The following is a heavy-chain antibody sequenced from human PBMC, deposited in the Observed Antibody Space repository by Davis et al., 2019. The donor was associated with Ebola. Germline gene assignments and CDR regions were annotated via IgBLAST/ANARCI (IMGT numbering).Heavy chain of an antibody. CDR3: ARHEPILLGRAGLVGYFDP. CDR2: VPFGGST. CDR1: GDYIKSSNYH. Sequence: MPSETLSLTCSVSGDYIKSSNYHWACIRPSPGKGLEWIGTVPFGGSTYYNPSLKSRLSISVDTSKRHFSLKLTSVTAADTAVYFCARHEPILLGRAGLVGYFDPWGQGTLVTVSS. V-gene: IGHV4-39*01. D-gene: IGHD6-13*01. J-gene: IGHJ5*02.